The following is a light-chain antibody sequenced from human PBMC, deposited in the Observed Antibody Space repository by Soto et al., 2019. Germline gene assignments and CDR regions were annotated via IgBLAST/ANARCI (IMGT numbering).Light chain of an antibody. CDR3: QQYNPYSPWT. V-gene: IGKV1-5*03. J-gene: IGKJ1*01. Sequence: DIQMTQSPSTLSASVGDRVTITCRASQTINSWLAWYQQKPGKAPNLLISKASSLQSGVPSRFSGSGSGTEFTLTISSLQPDDFATYYCQQYNPYSPWTFGQGTKVDIK. CDR1: QTINSW. CDR2: KAS.